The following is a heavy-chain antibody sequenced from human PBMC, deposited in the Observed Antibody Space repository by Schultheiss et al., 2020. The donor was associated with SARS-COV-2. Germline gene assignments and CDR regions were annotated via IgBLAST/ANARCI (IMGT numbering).Heavy chain of an antibody. J-gene: IGHJ4*02. V-gene: IGHV3-15*01. Sequence: GGSLRLSCAASGFTFSNAWMSWVRQAPGKGLEWVGRIKSKTDGGTTDYAAPVKGRFTISRDDSKNTLYLQMNSLKTEDTALYYCTTDVPYAIFGVVITPDWGQGTLVTVSS. CDR3: TTDVPYAIFGVVITPD. CDR1: GFTFSNAW. CDR2: IKSKTDGGTT. D-gene: IGHD3-3*01.